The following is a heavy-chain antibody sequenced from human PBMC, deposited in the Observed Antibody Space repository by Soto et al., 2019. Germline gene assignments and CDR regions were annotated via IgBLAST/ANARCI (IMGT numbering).Heavy chain of an antibody. CDR1: GDSVSSGSYY. J-gene: IGHJ3*02. CDR2: IYYSGST. CDR3: ARDIGELWLVGRAFDI. Sequence: SENPYLGSTVPGDSVSSGSYYYGWIRQPPGKGLEWIGYIYYSGSTNYNPSLKSRVTISVDTSKNQFSLKLSSVTAADTAVYYCARDIGELWLVGRAFDIWGQGTMVTVS. V-gene: IGHV4-61*01. D-gene: IGHD5-18*01.